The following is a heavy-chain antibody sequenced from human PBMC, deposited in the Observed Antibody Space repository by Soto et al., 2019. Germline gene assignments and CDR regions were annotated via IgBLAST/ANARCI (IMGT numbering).Heavy chain of an antibody. CDR1: GFTFSSYA. CDR3: ARSNLYYYYGMDV. Sequence: GGSLRLSCAASGFTFSSYAMHWVRQAPGKGLEWVAVISYDGSNKYYADSVKGRFTISRDNSKNTLYLQMNSLRAEDTAVYYCARSNLYYYYGMDVWGQGTTLTVSS. CDR2: ISYDGSNK. D-gene: IGHD7-27*01. V-gene: IGHV3-30-3*01. J-gene: IGHJ6*02.